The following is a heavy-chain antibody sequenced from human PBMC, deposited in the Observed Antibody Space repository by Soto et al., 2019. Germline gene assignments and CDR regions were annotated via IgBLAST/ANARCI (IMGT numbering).Heavy chain of an antibody. J-gene: IGHJ6*02. CDR2: IYPGDSDT. CDR1: GYSFTSYW. V-gene: IGHV5-51*01. Sequence: PGESLKISCNGSGYSFTSYWIGWVRQMPGKGLEWMGIIYPGDSDTRYSPSFQGQVTISADKSISTAYLQWSSLKASDTAMYYCARLQYYYGSGSSDYYYYGMDVWGQGTTVTVSS. CDR3: ARLQYYYGSGSSDYYYYGMDV. D-gene: IGHD3-10*01.